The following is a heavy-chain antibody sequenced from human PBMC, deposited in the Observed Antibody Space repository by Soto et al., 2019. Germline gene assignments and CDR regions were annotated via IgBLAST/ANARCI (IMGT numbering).Heavy chain of an antibody. D-gene: IGHD3-10*01. CDR2: INHSGST. CDR3: ARGAKNFYYGSGSYSHWFDP. Sequence: SETLSLTCAVYGGSFSGYYWSWIRQPPGKGLEWIGEINHSGSTNYNPSLKSRVTISVDTSKNQFSLKLSSVTAADTAVYYCARGAKNFYYGSGSYSHWFDPWGQGTLVTVSS. J-gene: IGHJ5*02. CDR1: GGSFSGYY. V-gene: IGHV4-34*01.